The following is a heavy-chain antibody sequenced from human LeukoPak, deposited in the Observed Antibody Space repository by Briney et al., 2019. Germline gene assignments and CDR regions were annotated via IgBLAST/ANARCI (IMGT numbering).Heavy chain of an antibody. V-gene: IGHV1-2*02. CDR1: GYTFTGYY. Sequence: GASVKVSCKASGYTFTGYYMHWVRQVPGQGLEWMGWINPNSGGTNYAQKFQGRVTMTRDTSISTAYMELSRLRSDDTAVYYCARDCGDWDAFDIWGQGTMVTVSS. D-gene: IGHD2-21*02. CDR2: INPNSGGT. CDR3: ARDCGDWDAFDI. J-gene: IGHJ3*02.